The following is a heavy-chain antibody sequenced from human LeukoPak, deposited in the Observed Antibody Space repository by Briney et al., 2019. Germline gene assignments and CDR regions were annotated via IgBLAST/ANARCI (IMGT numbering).Heavy chain of an antibody. CDR2: IYSGGST. V-gene: IGHV3-66*01. CDR3: AKDADDYVSYFDY. D-gene: IGHD4-17*01. CDR1: GFTLSSNY. J-gene: IGHJ4*02. Sequence: PGGSLRLSCAASGFTLSSNYMNWVRQAPGKGLEWVSVIYSGGSTYYADSVKGRFTISRDNSKNTLYLQMNSLRAEDTAVYYCAKDADDYVSYFDYWGQGTLVTVSS.